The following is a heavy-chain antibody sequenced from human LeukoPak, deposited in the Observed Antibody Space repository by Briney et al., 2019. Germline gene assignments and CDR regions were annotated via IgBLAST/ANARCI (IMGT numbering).Heavy chain of an antibody. CDR1: GFNFSSYW. J-gene: IGHJ4*02. CDR3: TIEVGY. CDR2: IKQDGSEK. D-gene: IGHD2-2*01. Sequence: GGSLRLSCAASGFNFSSYWMSWVRQAPGKGLEWVANIKQDGSEKYYVDSVKGRFTISRDNAKNSLYLQMNSLRAEDTAVYYCTIEVGYWGQGTLVTVSS. V-gene: IGHV3-7*01.